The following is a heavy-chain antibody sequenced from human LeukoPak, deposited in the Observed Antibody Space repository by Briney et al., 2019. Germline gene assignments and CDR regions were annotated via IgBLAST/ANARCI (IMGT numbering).Heavy chain of an antibody. CDR3: AREWGMDV. J-gene: IGHJ6*02. Sequence: GGSLRLSCAASGFTFSNYGMQWVRQVSGKGLVWVSRIKSDGTTTGHADFVKGRFTISRDNAKNTLYLQMNSLRAEDTAVCYCAREWGMDVWGQGTTVTVSS. V-gene: IGHV3-74*01. CDR2: IKSDGTTT. CDR1: GFTFSNYG.